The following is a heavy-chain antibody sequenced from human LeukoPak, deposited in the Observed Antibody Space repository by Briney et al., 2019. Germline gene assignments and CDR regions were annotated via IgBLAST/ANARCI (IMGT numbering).Heavy chain of an antibody. J-gene: IGHJ5*02. Sequence: ASVKVSCKASGYTFTSHYMHWVRQAPGQGLEWMGVINPTGSTTTYAKKLQGRVIMTRDTSTNTDYMELSNLRSEDTAVYYCARDGRGIGLNWFEPWGQGTLVTVSS. CDR2: INPTGSTT. D-gene: IGHD3-10*01. CDR3: ARDGRGIGLNWFEP. CDR1: GYTFTSHY. V-gene: IGHV1-46*04.